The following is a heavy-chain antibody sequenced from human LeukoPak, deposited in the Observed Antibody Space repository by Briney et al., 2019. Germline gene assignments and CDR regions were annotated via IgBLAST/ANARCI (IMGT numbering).Heavy chain of an antibody. Sequence: PSETLSLTCTVSDYSISSGYGYYWGWIRQPPGKGLEWIGNIYHSGITYYNHFNSSLKSRVTISIDTSKNQFSLRLTSVTAADTAVYFCATLVSTRYYFDYWGQGTLVTVSS. D-gene: IGHD5/OR15-5a*01. CDR2: IYHSGIT. J-gene: IGHJ4*02. CDR3: ATLVSTRYYFDY. V-gene: IGHV4-38-2*02. CDR1: DYSISSGYGYY.